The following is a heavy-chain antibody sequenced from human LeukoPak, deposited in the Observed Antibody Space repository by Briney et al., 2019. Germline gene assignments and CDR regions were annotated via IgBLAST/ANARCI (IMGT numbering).Heavy chain of an antibody. D-gene: IGHD6-13*01. J-gene: IGHJ4*02. V-gene: IGHV3-33*06. CDR3: AKAWSGYSSRSPTGY. Sequence: QPGRSLRLSCAASGFTFSSYGMHWVRQAPGKGLEWVAVIWYDGSNKYYADSVKGRFTISRDNSKNTLYLQMNSLRAEDTAVYYCAKAWSGYSSRSPTGYWGQGTLVTVSS. CDR1: GFTFSSYG. CDR2: IWYDGSNK.